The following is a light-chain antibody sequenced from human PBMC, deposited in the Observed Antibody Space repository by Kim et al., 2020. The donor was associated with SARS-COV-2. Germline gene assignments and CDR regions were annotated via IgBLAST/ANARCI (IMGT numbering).Light chain of an antibody. CDR3: QQSYSTPLT. Sequence: DIQMTQSPSSLSASVGDRVTITCRVRQSISSYLNWYQQKPGKAPKLLIYAASSLQSGVPSRFSGSVSGTDFTLTISSLQPEDFTTYYCQQSYSTPLTFVGGTKMDIK. CDR2: AAS. V-gene: IGKV1-39*01. CDR1: QSISSY. J-gene: IGKJ4*01.